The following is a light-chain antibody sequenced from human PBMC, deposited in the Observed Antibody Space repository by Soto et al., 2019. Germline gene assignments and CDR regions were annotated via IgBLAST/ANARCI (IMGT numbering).Light chain of an antibody. CDR1: QSVTYSY. CDR2: GAS. CDR3: QQYNSWPRT. Sequence: IVLTQSPGTLSLSPGERATLSCRASQSVTYSYLAWYQQKPGQAPRLLIYGASSRATGIPDRFSGSGSGTDFTLTINRLEPEDFAVYYCQQYNSWPRTFGQGTKVEIK. V-gene: IGKV3-20*01. J-gene: IGKJ1*01.